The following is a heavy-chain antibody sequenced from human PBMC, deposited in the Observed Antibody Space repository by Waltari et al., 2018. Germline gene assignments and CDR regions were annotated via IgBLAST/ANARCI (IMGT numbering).Heavy chain of an antibody. D-gene: IGHD2-2*01. CDR1: G. V-gene: IGHV4-4*02. CDR2: VLHSGRT. J-gene: IGHJ4*02. CDR3: AGDRAIGLFFDY. Sequence: GGSWVRQPPGNGLEWIGQVLHSGRTHYNPSLQGRVTISVDKSKNQFSLNLNSVTAADTAVYYCAGDRAIGLFFDYWGQGTLVTVSS.